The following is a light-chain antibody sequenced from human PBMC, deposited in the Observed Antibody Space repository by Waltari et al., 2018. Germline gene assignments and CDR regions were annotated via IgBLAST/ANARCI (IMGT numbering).Light chain of an antibody. Sequence: FMLTQPHSVSESPGKTVTISCTRSSGNIATNYVQWYQQRPGSAPTKVIYEENQTPPGVPYRFSCSIDSSSNSASLIISGLKAEDESDYYCQSFDSSHVVFGGGTKLTVL. CDR2: EEN. J-gene: IGLJ2*01. V-gene: IGLV6-57*03. CDR1: SGNIATNY. CDR3: QSFDSSHVV.